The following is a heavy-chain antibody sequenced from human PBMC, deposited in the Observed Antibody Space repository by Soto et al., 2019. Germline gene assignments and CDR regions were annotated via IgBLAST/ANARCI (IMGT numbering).Heavy chain of an antibody. J-gene: IGHJ5*02. D-gene: IGHD1-26*01. Sequence: SETLSLTCTVSGGSISSGGYYWSWIRQHPGKGLEWIGYIYYSGSTYYNPSLKSRVTISVDTSKNQFSLKLSSVTAADTAVYYCARYELRRHNWFDPWGQGTLVTV. V-gene: IGHV4-31*03. CDR1: GGSISSGGYY. CDR3: ARYELRRHNWFDP. CDR2: IYYSGST.